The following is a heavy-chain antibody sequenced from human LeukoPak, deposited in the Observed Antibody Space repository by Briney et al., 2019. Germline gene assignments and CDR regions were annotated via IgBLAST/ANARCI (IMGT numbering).Heavy chain of an antibody. Sequence: SETLSLTCTVSGGSISRRDCYWDWIRQPPGKGLEWIGTIYYTGSTASTPSLKSRVTISVDTSRNQFSLKWNSVTAADTAVLHCAKRRQDRGNFHVIDSWGQGTLVTVSS. D-gene: IGHD2/OR15-2a*01. J-gene: IGHJ4*02. CDR3: AKRRQDRGNFHVIDS. CDR2: IYYTGST. CDR1: GGSISRRDCY. V-gene: IGHV4-39*01.